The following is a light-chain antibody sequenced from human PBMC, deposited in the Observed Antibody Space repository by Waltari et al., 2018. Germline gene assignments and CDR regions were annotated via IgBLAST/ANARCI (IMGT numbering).Light chain of an antibody. CDR1: SSDVGGYNY. Sequence: SALTQPASVSGSPGQSITISCTGTSSDVGGYNYVSWYQQHPGKAPKLMIYDVSTPPSGVSNRFSGSKSGNTASLTLSGLQAEDEADDYCSSYTSSSTLVVFGGGTKLTVL. CDR3: SSYTSSSTLVV. J-gene: IGLJ2*01. V-gene: IGLV2-14*03. CDR2: DVS.